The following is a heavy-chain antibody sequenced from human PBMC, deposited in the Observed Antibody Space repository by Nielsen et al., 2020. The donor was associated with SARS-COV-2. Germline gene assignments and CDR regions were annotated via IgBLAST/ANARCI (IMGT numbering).Heavy chain of an antibody. D-gene: IGHD3-22*01. Sequence: GGSLRLSCAASGFTFSSYWMSWVRQAPGKGLEWVANMKQDGSEKYYVDSVKGRFTISRDNAKNSLYLQMNSLRAEDTAVYYCARGGRTYYYDSSVDYWGQGTLVTVSS. J-gene: IGHJ4*02. CDR2: MKQDGSEK. V-gene: IGHV3-7*01. CDR3: ARGGRTYYYDSSVDY. CDR1: GFTFSSYW.